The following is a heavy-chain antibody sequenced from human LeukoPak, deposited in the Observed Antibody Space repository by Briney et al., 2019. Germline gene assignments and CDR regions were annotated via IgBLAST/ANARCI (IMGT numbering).Heavy chain of an antibody. CDR1: GFTFNSYW. Sequence: PGGSLRLSCAASGFTFNSYWMHWVRQVPGKGLVWVSRINSDGSRTNYVDSAKGRFTISRDNAKNTVFLQMNSLRVEDTAVYYCARVTGGYNLVDYWGQGTLVTVSS. CDR3: ARVTGGYNLVDY. CDR2: INSDGSRT. V-gene: IGHV3-74*01. D-gene: IGHD5-24*01. J-gene: IGHJ4*02.